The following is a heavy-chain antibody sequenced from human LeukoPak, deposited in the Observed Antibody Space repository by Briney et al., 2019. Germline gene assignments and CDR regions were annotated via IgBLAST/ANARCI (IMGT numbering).Heavy chain of an antibody. V-gene: IGHV3-74*01. CDR3: ARATLDIVGATRTFDY. CDR1: GFTFSSYW. CDR2: INSDGTST. D-gene: IGHD2-2*03. J-gene: IGHJ4*02. Sequence: PGGSLRLSCAASGFTFSSYWMHWVRRAPGEGLVCVSRINSDGTSTTYADSVKGRFTISRDNARNTLYMQMNSLRAEDTAVYYCARATLDIVGATRTFDYWGQGTLVTVSS.